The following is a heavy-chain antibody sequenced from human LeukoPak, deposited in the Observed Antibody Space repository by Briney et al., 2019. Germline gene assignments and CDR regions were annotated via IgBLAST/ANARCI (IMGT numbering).Heavy chain of an antibody. CDR3: ARGYGYSSGWYDGYFDY. Sequence: GGSLRLSCTASGFTFDDYGMSWVRQAPGKGLEWASGINWNGGSTGYADSVKGRFTISRDNAKNSLYLQMNSLRAEDTALYYCARGYGYSSGWYDGYFDYWGQGTLVTVSS. D-gene: IGHD6-19*01. J-gene: IGHJ4*02. CDR2: INWNGGST. V-gene: IGHV3-20*04. CDR1: GFTFDDYG.